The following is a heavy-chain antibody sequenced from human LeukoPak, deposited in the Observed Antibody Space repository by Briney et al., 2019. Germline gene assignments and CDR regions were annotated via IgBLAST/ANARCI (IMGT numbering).Heavy chain of an antibody. D-gene: IGHD5-24*01. CDR1: GFTFSSYA. Sequence: GGSLRLSCAASGFTFSSYAMNWVRQAPGKGLEWVSSISNSDGSTYYADSVKGRSTISRDNSKNTLHLQMNSLRAEDTAVYYCAKSLGVGGYTRYKGFDQWGQGTLVTVSS. J-gene: IGHJ4*02. V-gene: IGHV3-23*01. CDR3: AKSLGVGGYTRYKGFDQ. CDR2: ISNSDGST.